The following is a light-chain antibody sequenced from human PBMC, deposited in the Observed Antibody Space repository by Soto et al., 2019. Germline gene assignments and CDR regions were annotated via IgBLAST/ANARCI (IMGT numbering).Light chain of an antibody. CDR1: QSISSY. CDR2: AAS. CDR3: QHIYSTPWT. V-gene: IGKV1-39*01. J-gene: IGKJ1*01. Sequence: DIQMTQSPSSLSASVGDRVTITCRASQSISSYLNWYQQKPGKAPKLLIYAASSLQSGVPSRFSGSGSGTDFTLTISSRQPEDCATDYCQHIYSTPWTFGQGTKVEIK.